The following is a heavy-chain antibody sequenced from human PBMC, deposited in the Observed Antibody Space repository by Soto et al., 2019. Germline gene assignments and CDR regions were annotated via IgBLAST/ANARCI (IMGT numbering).Heavy chain of an antibody. Sequence: SETLSLTCAVYGGSFRGYYWSWIRQPPGKGLEWIGEINHSGSTNYNPSLKSRVTISVDTSKNQFSLKLSSVTAADTAVYYCARGRGSGYYSTFDYWGQGTLVTVSS. D-gene: IGHD3-22*01. CDR3: ARGRGSGYYSTFDY. J-gene: IGHJ4*02. CDR1: GGSFRGYY. V-gene: IGHV4-34*01. CDR2: INHSGST.